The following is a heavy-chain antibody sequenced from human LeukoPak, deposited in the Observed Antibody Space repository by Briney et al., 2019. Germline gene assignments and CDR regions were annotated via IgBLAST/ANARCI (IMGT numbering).Heavy chain of an antibody. D-gene: IGHD2/OR15-2a*01. J-gene: IGHJ5*02. CDR2: FGGSGGST. CDR3: TKTRGPGAFHPES. CDR1: GFTFSNYA. Sequence: GGSLRLSCAASGFTFSNYAMSWDRQAPGKGLEGVSTFGGSGGSTYYADSVKGRFTISRDTSKSTLYLQMNSLRTEDTALYFCTKTRGPGAFHPESWGQGTLVIVSS. V-gene: IGHV3-23*01.